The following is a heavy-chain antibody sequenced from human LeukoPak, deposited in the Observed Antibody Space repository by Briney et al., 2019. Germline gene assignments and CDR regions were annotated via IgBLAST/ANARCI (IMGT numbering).Heavy chain of an antibody. CDR2: ISGSGGST. D-gene: IGHD5-12*01. J-gene: IGHJ4*02. CDR3: AKYEVIVATMLHY. V-gene: IGHV3-23*01. Sequence: GGSLRLSCAASGFTFSSYEMNWVRQAPGKGLEWVSAISGSGGSTYYADSVKGRFTISRDNSKNTLYLQMNSLRAEDTAVYYCAKYEVIVATMLHYWGQGTLVTVSS. CDR1: GFTFSSYE.